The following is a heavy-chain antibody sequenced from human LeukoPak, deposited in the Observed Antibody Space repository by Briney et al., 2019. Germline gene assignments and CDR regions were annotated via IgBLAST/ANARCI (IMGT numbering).Heavy chain of an antibody. CDR2: MYATGST. J-gene: IGHJ5*01. CDR3: VRDLGRFDS. V-gene: IGHV4-4*07. Sequence: SETLSPTCIVSGDSLSGYNWSWIRQPAGKGPEWIGRMYATGSTNYNPSLKSRVTMSVDRSQSQFSLRMNSMTAADTAVYSCVRDLGRFDSWGQGALVLVSS. CDR1: GDSLSGYN.